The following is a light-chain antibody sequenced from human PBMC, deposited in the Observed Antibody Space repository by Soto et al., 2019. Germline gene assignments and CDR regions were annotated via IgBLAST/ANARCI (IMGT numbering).Light chain of an antibody. J-gene: IGKJ5*01. CDR3: QQRNSYAAMT. CDR2: AAS. CDR1: QTISSW. Sequence: DMRVAQARSTEFGGVRDIVTITSPGSQTISSWLAWYQQKPRKAPKLLIYAASTLQSGVPSRFSGSGSGTDFTLTSTSLQAYDLATYSGQQRNSYAAMTFGQGTRLEI. V-gene: IGKV1-5*01.